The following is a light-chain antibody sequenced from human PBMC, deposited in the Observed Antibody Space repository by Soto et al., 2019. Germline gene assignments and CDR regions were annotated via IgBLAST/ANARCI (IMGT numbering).Light chain of an antibody. CDR3: HQYGDSQA. J-gene: IGKJ1*01. CDR1: QSVSSTY. CDR2: GAS. Sequence: EIVLTQSPCTLSLSPGERVTLSCRASQSVSSTYLAWYQQKPGQAPRLLIYGASSRATGIPDRFSGSGSGTDFNLTISRLEPEDFAVYYCHQYGDSQAFGQGTKVEI. V-gene: IGKV3-20*01.